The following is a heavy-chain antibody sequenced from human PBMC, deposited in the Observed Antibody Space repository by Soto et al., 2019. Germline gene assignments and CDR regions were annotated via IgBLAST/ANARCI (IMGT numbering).Heavy chain of an antibody. CDR2: ISDPGAST. Sequence: GGSLRLSCAASGFTFGNYAMNWVRQAPGKGLEWISSISDPGASTYYANSVKGRFSMSRDNSKNTLFLQMNRLRADDTAVYFCAKSLVTPSDAFDLWGRGTLVTVSS. V-gene: IGHV3-23*01. CDR1: GFTFGNYA. CDR3: AKSLVTPSDAFDL. J-gene: IGHJ3*01. D-gene: IGHD2-21*02.